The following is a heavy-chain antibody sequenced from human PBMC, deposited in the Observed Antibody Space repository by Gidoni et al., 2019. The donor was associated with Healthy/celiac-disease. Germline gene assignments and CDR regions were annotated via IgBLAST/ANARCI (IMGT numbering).Heavy chain of an antibody. CDR2: ISWNSGSI. D-gene: IGHD5-12*01. CDR1: GFTFVDYA. V-gene: IGHV3-9*01. Sequence: EVQLVESGGGLVQPGRSLRLSCAASGFTFVDYAMHWVRQAPGKGLEWVSGISWNSGSIGYADSVKGRFTISRDNAKNSLYLQMNSLRAEDTALYYCAKDMTGDGYNLGFDYWGQGTLVTVSS. CDR3: AKDMTGDGYNLGFDY. J-gene: IGHJ4*02.